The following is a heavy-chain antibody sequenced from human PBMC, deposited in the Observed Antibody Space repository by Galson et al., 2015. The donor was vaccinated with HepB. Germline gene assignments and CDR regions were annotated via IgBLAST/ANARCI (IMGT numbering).Heavy chain of an antibody. D-gene: IGHD3-22*01. J-gene: IGHJ4*02. CDR1: GFTFSDYY. CDR2: ISSTGTTI. Sequence: SLRLSCAASGFTFSDYYMSWIRQAPGKGLEWVSSISSTGTTIYYADSVKGRFTISRDNAKNSLYLQMNSLKAEDTALFYCAREGYYYESSGYNWGFDYWGQGTLVTVSS. V-gene: IGHV3-11*01. CDR3: AREGYYYESSGYNWGFDY.